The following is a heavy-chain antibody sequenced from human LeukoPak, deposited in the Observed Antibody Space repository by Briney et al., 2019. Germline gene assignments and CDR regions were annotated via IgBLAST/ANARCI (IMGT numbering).Heavy chain of an antibody. CDR2: IYYSGST. CDR3: ARADIVVVPAAIDWFDP. Sequence: SETLSLTCTVSGGSISSYYWSWIRQPPGKGLEWIGYIYYSGSTSYNPSPKSRVTISVDTSKNQFSLKLSSVTAADTAVYYCARADIVVVPAAIDWFDPWGQGTLVTVSS. D-gene: IGHD2-2*02. J-gene: IGHJ5*02. CDR1: GGSISSYY. V-gene: IGHV4-59*01.